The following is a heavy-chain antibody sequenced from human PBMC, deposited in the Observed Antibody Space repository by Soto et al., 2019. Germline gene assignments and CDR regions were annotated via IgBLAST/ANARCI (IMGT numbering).Heavy chain of an antibody. D-gene: IGHD1-7*01. Sequence: GGSLRLSCAASVFTFSNVWMSWVRQAPGKGLEWVGRIKRKTDGGTTDYAAPVHGRFTISRDDSKDTLYLQMNSLKTEDTAVYYCTTEGAQLELHPFDFWGQGILVTVSS. V-gene: IGHV3-15*01. CDR2: IKRKTDGGTT. CDR3: TTEGAQLELHPFDF. J-gene: IGHJ4*02. CDR1: VFTFSNVW.